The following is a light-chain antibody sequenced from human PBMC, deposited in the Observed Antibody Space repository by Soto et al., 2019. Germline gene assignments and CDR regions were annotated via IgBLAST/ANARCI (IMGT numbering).Light chain of an antibody. CDR3: HQTYSPPVT. CDR1: QSIDTH. J-gene: IGKJ1*01. CDR2: EAS. V-gene: IGKV1-39*01. Sequence: DIRMTQSPSSLSASVGDRVTITCRASQSIDTHLNWYQQHPGKAPNALIYEASNLQSGVPSRFSGSGSGTDFTLTISGLQPEDSATYYCHQTYSPPVTFGQGTKVEIK.